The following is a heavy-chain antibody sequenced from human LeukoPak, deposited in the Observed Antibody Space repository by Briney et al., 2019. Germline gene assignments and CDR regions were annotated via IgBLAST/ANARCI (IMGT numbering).Heavy chain of an antibody. CDR1: GFTFSSAW. CDR2: IKGKTHGGTT. V-gene: IGHV3-15*01. D-gene: IGHD6-19*01. Sequence: GGSLRLSCAASGFTFSSAWMSWVRQAPGKGLEWVGRIKGKTHGGTTDYAAPVKGRFTISRDDSKNIFYLQMNSLKTEDTAVYYCTTSPVPGLDYWGQGTLVTVSS. J-gene: IGHJ4*02. CDR3: TTSPVPGLDY.